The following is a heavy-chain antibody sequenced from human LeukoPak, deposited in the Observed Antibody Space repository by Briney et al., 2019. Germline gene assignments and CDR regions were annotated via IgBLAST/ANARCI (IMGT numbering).Heavy chain of an antibody. Sequence: GGSLRLSCAASGFTFSNAWMSWVRQAPGKGLEWVGRIKSKTDGGTTDYAAPVKGRFTISRDDSKNTLYLQMNSLKTEDTAVYYCTTVSYFWSGPPDYWGQGTLVTVSS. J-gene: IGHJ4*02. CDR3: TTVSYFWSGPPDY. D-gene: IGHD3-3*01. V-gene: IGHV3-15*01. CDR2: IKSKTDGGTT. CDR1: GFTFSNAW.